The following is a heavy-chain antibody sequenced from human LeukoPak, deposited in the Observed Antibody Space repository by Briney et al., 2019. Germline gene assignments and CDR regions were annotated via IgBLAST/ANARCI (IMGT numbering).Heavy chain of an antibody. CDR3: AKDPSYTMIVVVHFDY. CDR2: ISNDGSRK. D-gene: IGHD3-22*01. V-gene: IGHV3-30*18. J-gene: IGHJ4*02. CDR1: GFTFSRHG. Sequence: GGSLRLSCAPSGFTFSRHGMHWVRQAPGKGLEWVAIISNDGSRKYYAHSVEGRFTISRDNSKNTLYLQMDSLRAEDTAVYYCAKDPSYTMIVVVHFDYWGQGTLVTVSS.